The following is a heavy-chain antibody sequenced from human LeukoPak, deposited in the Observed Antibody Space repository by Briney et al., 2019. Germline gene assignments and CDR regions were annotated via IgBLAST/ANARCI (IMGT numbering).Heavy chain of an antibody. V-gene: IGHV5-10-1*01. CDR2: IDPSDSYT. CDR3: ARDYYDSGVFDP. D-gene: IGHD3-22*01. Sequence: GESLKISCKGSGYSFTSYWISWVRQMPGEGLEWMGRIDPSDSYTNYSPSFQGHVTISADKSISTAYLQWSSLKASDTAMYYCARDYYDSGVFDPWGQGTLVTVSS. J-gene: IGHJ5*02. CDR1: GYSFTSYW.